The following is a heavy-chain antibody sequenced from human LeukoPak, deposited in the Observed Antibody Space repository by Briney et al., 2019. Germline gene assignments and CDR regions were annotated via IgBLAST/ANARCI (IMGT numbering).Heavy chain of an antibody. CDR2: INHSGST. V-gene: IGHV4-34*01. CDR1: GGSFSGYY. D-gene: IGHD4-17*01. J-gene: IGHJ4*02. Sequence: PSETLSLTCAVCGGSFSGYYWSWIRQPPGKGLEWIGEINHSGSTNYNPSLKSRVTISVDTSKNQFSLKLSSVTAADTAVYYCARGRGRYGDSTPYYFDYWGQGTLVTVSS. CDR3: ARGRGRYGDSTPYYFDY.